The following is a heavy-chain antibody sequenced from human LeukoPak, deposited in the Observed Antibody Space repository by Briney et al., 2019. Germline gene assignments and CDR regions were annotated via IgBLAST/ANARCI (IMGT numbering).Heavy chain of an antibody. D-gene: IGHD6-19*01. CDR1: GFTFSDYG. V-gene: IGHV3-30*18. J-gene: IGHJ4*02. CDR2: TSFDGSHK. CDR3: AKGLRGSELDY. Sequence: GGPLRLSCAASGFTFSDYGLHWVRQAPGKGLEWVALTSFDGSHKYYADSVRGRFTISRDNSKNTLYLHLNSLRVEDTAMYYCAKGLRGSELDYWGQGALVTVSS.